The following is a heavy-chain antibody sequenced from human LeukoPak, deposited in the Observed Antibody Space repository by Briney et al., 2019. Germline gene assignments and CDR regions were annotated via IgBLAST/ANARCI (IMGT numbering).Heavy chain of an antibody. Sequence: ASVKVSCKASGYTFTGYYMHWVRQAPGQGLEWMRWINPNSGGTNYAQKFQGRVTMTRDTSISTAYMELSRLRSDDTAVYYCARGDYGVHLSHFDYWGQGTLVTVSS. CDR2: INPNSGGT. CDR1: GYTFTGYY. J-gene: IGHJ4*02. CDR3: ARGDYGVHLSHFDY. V-gene: IGHV1-2*02. D-gene: IGHD4-17*01.